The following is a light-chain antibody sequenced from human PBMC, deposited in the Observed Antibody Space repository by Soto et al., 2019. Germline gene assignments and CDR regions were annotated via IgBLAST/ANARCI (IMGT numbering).Light chain of an antibody. CDR3: SSYTSSSTLVV. Sequence: QSALTQPASVSGSPGQSITISCTGTSSDVGGYNYVSWYQQHPGKAPKLMIYDVTNRPSGVSNRFSGSKSGNTASLNISGLQADDEADYYCSSYTSSSTLVVFGGGTKLTVL. J-gene: IGLJ2*01. CDR1: SSDVGGYNY. CDR2: DVT. V-gene: IGLV2-14*01.